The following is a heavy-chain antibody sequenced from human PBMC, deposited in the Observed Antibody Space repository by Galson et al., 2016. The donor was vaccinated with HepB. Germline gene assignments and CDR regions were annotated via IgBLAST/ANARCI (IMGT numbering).Heavy chain of an antibody. CDR2: ITETGSFA. Sequence: SLRLSCAASGFTLSSSAMTWVRQAPGRGLEWVSAITETGSFAYYADSVRGRFTLSRDTSKNTVYLQMHYLRADDTALYYCGRDHPTMTDRYPYHVDVWGKGTAVTVSS. V-gene: IGHV3-23*01. CDR3: GRDHPTMTDRYPYHVDV. D-gene: IGHD4-17*01. CDR1: GFTLSSSA. J-gene: IGHJ6*04.